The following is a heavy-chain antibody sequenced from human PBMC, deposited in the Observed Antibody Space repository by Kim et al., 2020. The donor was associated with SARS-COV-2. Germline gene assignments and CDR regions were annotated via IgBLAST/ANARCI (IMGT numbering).Heavy chain of an antibody. D-gene: IGHD1-26*01. CDR1: GFTFSSYS. V-gene: IGHV3-21*01. CDR3: AREKGVGAPGYSDY. Sequence: GGSLRLSCAASGFTFSSYSMNWVRQAPGKGLEWVSSISSSSSYIYYADSVKGRFTISRDNAKNSLYLQMNSLRAEDTAVYYCAREKGVGAPGYSDYWGQGTLVTVSS. CDR2: ISSSSSYI. J-gene: IGHJ4*02.